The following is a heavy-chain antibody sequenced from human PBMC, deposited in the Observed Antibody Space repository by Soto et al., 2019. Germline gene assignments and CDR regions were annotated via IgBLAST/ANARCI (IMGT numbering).Heavy chain of an antibody. CDR2: ISAYNGNT. J-gene: IGHJ6*02. Sequence: QVQLVQSGAEVKKPGASVKVSCKASGYTFTSYGISWVRQAPGQGLEWMGWISAYNGNTNYAQKLQGRVTMTTDTSTSTAYMELRSLRSDDTAVYYCARDRTQYCSSTSCYSYGYYYYGMDLWGQGTTVTVSS. D-gene: IGHD2-2*01. CDR1: GYTFTSYG. CDR3: ARDRTQYCSSTSCYSYGYYYYGMDL. V-gene: IGHV1-18*01.